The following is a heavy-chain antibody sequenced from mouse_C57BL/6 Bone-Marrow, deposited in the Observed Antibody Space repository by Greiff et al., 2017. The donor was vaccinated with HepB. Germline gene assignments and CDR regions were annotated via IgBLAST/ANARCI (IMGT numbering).Heavy chain of an antibody. Sequence: EVKLMESGGGLVKPGGSLKLSCAASGFTFSSYAMSWVRQTPEKRLEWVATISDGGSYTYYPDNVKGRFTISRDNAKNNLYLQMSHLKSEDTAMYYCARDPSYDGYRYFDVWGTGTTVTVSS. J-gene: IGHJ1*03. D-gene: IGHD2-3*01. CDR3: ARDPSYDGYRYFDV. V-gene: IGHV5-4*01. CDR2: ISDGGSYT. CDR1: GFTFSSYA.